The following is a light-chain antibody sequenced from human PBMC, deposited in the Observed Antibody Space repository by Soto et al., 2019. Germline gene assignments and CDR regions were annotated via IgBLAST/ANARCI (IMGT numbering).Light chain of an antibody. V-gene: IGKV3-20*01. CDR2: GAS. CDR3: QQLGT. J-gene: IGKJ1*01. CDR1: QSVTSNY. Sequence: EIVLTQSPGTLSLSPGERATLSCRASQSVTSNYLAWYQQKPGQAPRLLIYGASSRATGIPDRFRGSGSGTDFTLTISRLEPEDFAVYYCQQLGTFGQGTKVEIK.